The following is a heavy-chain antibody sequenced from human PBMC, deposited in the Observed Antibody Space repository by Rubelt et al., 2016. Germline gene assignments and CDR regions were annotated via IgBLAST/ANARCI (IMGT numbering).Heavy chain of an antibody. Sequence: VSAISGSGGTIYYADSVKGRFTISRDNAKNSLYLQMNSLRAADTAVYYCATYCGSDPCYGWNYYGMDVWGQGTTVTVSS. J-gene: IGHJ6*02. D-gene: IGHD2-21*02. CDR3: ATYCGSDPCYGWNYYGMDV. CDR2: ISGSGGTI. V-gene: IGHV3-48*03.